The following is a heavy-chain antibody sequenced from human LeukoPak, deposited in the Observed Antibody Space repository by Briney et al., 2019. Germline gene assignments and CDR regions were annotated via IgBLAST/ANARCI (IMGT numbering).Heavy chain of an antibody. J-gene: IGHJ4*02. V-gene: IGHV3-23*01. CDR3: AVGGDYVSPNHKPKYYFDY. CDR2: ISGSGGST. D-gene: IGHD4-17*01. CDR1: GFTFSSYD. Sequence: PGGSLRLSCAASGFTFSSYDMHWVRQAPGKGLEWVSGISGSGGSTFYADSVKGRFTISRDNSKNTLYLQMNSLRAEDTAVYHCAVGGDYVSPNHKPKYYFDYWGQGTLVTVSS.